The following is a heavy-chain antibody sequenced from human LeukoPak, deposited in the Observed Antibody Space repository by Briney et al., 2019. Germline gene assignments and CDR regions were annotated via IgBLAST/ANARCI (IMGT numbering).Heavy chain of an antibody. CDR2: ISYDGSHK. CDR1: GFTFSSYG. D-gene: IGHD3-10*01. J-gene: IGHJ4*02. CDR3: AKRSDSGSHTFDY. V-gene: IGHV3-30*18. Sequence: GGSLRLSCAASGFTFSSYGMHWVRQAPGKGLEWVAVISYDGSHKYYGDSVKGRLTISRDNSKNTVYLQMSRLRTEDTAVYYCAKRSDSGSHTFDYWGQGTLVTVSS.